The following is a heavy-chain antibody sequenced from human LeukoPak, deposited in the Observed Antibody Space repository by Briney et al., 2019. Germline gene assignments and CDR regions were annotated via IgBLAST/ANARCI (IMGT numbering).Heavy chain of an antibody. CDR2: IYISGIT. Sequence: SETLSLTCTVSGGSVNTYYWSWIRQPAGKGLEWIGRIYISGITNYNPSLKSRVTISVDTSKNQFSLKLSSVTAADTAVYYCARGRRLYGMDVWGQGTTVTVSS. J-gene: IGHJ6*02. V-gene: IGHV4-4*07. CDR3: ARGRRLYGMDV. D-gene: IGHD6-6*01. CDR1: GGSVNTYY.